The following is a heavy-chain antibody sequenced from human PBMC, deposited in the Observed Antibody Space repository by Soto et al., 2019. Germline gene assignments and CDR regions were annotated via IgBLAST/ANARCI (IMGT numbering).Heavy chain of an antibody. V-gene: IGHV4-4*02. CDR1: DVSSSSTDW. J-gene: IGHJ4*02. CDR2: IYLHGTT. CDR3: ARGHTYTWHY. D-gene: IGHD1-20*01. Sequence: SETLSITGTVSDVSSSSTDWWWSWFRQPPGKGLEWIGEIYLHGTTKYSPSLESRVTVSADTSNNQFSLRLSSVTAADTAVYYCARGHTYTWHYWSQGTLVTVSS.